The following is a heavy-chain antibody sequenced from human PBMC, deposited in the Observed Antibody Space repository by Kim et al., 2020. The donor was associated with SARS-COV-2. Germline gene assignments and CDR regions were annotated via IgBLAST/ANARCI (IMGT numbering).Heavy chain of an antibody. Sequence: ASVKVSCKASGYSFTGYAIHWVRQAPGQGIEWMGWINGGNGNRRYSQKLEGRVTLTRDTSASTAYMELVSLRAEDTAVYFCARVLYTYGAGYDNWGQGTLVTVSS. D-gene: IGHD2-8*01. CDR2: INGGNGNR. J-gene: IGHJ4*02. CDR1: GYSFTGYA. V-gene: IGHV1-3*01. CDR3: ARVLYTYGAGYDN.